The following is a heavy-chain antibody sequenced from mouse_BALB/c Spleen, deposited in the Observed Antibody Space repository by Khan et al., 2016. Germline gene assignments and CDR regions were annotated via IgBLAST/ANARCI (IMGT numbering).Heavy chain of an antibody. J-gene: IGHJ1*01. CDR3: ARGDWYFDV. V-gene: IGHV3-2*02. Sequence: EVQLQESGPGLVKPSQSLSLTCTVTGYSITSDYAWSWIRQFPGNKLEWMGYIFYSDNTTYNPSLKSRVSITRDTSKNQFFLQLNSVTAEDTATYFCARGDWYFDVWGAGTTVTVSS. CDR1: GYSITSDYA. CDR2: IFYSDNT.